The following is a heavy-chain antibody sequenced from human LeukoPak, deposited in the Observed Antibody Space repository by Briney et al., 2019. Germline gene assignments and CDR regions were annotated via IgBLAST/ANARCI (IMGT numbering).Heavy chain of an antibody. CDR1: GYTFTSYG. V-gene: IGHV1-18*01. J-gene: IGHJ4*02. D-gene: IGHD3-10*01. CDR3: ARDEYYFGSGSYFYFDY. Sequence: ASVKVSCKASGYTFTSYGISWVRQAPGQELEWMGWISAYNGNTNYEQKLQGRATMTTDTSTSTAYMELRSLRSDDTAVYYCARDEYYFGSGSYFYFDYWGQGTLVTVSS. CDR2: ISAYNGNT.